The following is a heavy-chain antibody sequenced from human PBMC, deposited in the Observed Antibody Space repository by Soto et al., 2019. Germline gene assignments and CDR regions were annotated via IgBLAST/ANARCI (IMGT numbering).Heavy chain of an antibody. CDR3: ARDKSTGPFDY. V-gene: IGHV4-34*01. CDR2: INHSGST. J-gene: IGHJ4*02. Sequence: SETLSLTCAVYGGSFSGYYWTWIRQPPGTGLEWIGEINHSGSTNYNPSLKSRVTISVDTSKNPSSLKLTSVTAAGTAVYYCARDKSTGPFDYWGQGTLVTVSS. CDR1: GGSFSGYY. D-gene: IGHD2-8*02.